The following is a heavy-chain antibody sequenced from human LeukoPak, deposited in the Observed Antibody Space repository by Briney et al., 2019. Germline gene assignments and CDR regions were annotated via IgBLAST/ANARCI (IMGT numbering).Heavy chain of an antibody. CDR2: IIPVFDTT. D-gene: IGHD3-10*01. CDR1: GGTFSSYA. J-gene: IGHJ5*02. Sequence: GASVKVSCKASGGTFSSYAISWVRQASGQGLEWMGGIIPVFDTTNYAQKFQGRVTITADESTSTAYMELSSLRSEDTAVYYCARDLYYYGSGTYYNWFDPRGQGTLVTVSS. CDR3: ARDLYYYGSGTYYNWFDP. V-gene: IGHV1-69*13.